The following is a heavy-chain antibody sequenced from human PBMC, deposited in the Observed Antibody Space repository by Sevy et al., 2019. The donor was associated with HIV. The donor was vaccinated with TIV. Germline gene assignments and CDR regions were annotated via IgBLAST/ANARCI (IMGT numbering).Heavy chain of an antibody. V-gene: IGHV3-33*01. J-gene: IGHJ4*02. CDR2: IWYDGSQE. CDR3: ATNGRYITSWPHFDY. Sequence: GGSLRLSCAASGFIFSNYGMHWVRQAPGKGLEWLAVIWYDGSQEYYADSVKGRFTVSRDNSKNTLYLQMNSLRAEDTAVYYCATNGRYITSWPHFDYWGQGTLVTVSS. D-gene: IGHD2-2*01. CDR1: GFIFSNYG.